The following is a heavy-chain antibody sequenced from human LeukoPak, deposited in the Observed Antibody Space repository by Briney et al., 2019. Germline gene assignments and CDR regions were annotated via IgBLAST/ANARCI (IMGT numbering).Heavy chain of an antibody. J-gene: IGHJ5*02. CDR1: SGSISNGDYY. Sequence: SQTLSLTCTVSSGSISNGDYYWSWIRQPPGKGLEWIGEINHSGSTNYNPSLKSRVTISVDTSKNQFSLKLSSVTAADTAVYYRARKVKRITIFGVAGKGSWFDPWGQGTLVTVSS. V-gene: IGHV4-30-4*08. D-gene: IGHD3-3*01. CDR2: INHSGST. CDR3: ARKVKRITIFGVAGKGSWFDP.